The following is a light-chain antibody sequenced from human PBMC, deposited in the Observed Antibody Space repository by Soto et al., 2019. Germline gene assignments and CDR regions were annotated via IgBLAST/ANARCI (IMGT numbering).Light chain of an antibody. J-gene: IGLJ2*01. CDR3: SSYAGSNNVV. CDR1: SSDVGGYNY. V-gene: IGLV2-8*01. CDR2: EVS. Sequence: QSVLTQPPSASGSPGQSVTISCTGTSSDVGGYNYVSWYQQHPGKAPKLVISEVSKRPSGVPDRFSGSKSGNTASLTVSGLQAEDEADYYCSSYAGSNNVVFGGGTKVTVL.